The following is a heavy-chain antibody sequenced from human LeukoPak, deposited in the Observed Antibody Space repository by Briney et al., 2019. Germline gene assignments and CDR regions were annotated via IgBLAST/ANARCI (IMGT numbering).Heavy chain of an antibody. CDR2: INPNSGGT. CDR1: GYTFTGYY. D-gene: IGHD6-19*01. J-gene: IGHJ4*02. V-gene: IGHV1-2*02. Sequence: ASVKVSCKASGYTFTGYYMHWVRQAPGQGLEWMGWINPNSGGTNYAQKFQGRVTMTRDTSISKAYMELSRLRSDDTAVYYCARVIAVAGNLPFDYWGQGTLVTVSS. CDR3: ARVIAVAGNLPFDY.